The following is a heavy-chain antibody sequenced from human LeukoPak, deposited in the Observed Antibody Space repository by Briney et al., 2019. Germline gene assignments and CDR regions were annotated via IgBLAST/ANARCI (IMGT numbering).Heavy chain of an antibody. Sequence: EGSLRLSCAASGFTFSSYAMSWVRQAPGKGLEWVSGVSGSGASTYYPDSVKGRFTISRDNSKNTLYLQMNSLRAEDTAVYYCAKETASGYGAFDIWGQGTMVTVSS. CDR2: VSGSGAST. D-gene: IGHD3-22*01. V-gene: IGHV3-23*01. J-gene: IGHJ3*02. CDR3: AKETASGYGAFDI. CDR1: GFTFSSYA.